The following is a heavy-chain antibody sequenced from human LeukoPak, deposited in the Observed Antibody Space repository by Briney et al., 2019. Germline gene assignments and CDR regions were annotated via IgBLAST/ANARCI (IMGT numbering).Heavy chain of an antibody. CDR2: ISAYDGNT. D-gene: IGHD3-10*01. CDR3: ARDAYGSGKGYFDY. V-gene: IGHV1-18*01. J-gene: IGHJ4*02. CDR1: GYAFSSYG. Sequence: ASVKVSCKASGYAFSSYGFSWVRQAPGQGLEWMGWISAYDGNTKSVERLQGRVTMTTDTSTSTAYMELRSLRSDDTAVYYCARDAYGSGKGYFDYWGQGTLVTVSS.